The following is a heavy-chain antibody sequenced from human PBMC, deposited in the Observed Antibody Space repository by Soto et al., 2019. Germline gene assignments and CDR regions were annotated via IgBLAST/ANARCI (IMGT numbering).Heavy chain of an antibody. J-gene: IGHJ6*02. V-gene: IGHV1-46*01. CDR2: INPSGGST. CDR1: GYTFTSYY. D-gene: IGHD3-9*01. CDR3: ARGLVYYDILTGYYKGPYYYYGMDV. Sequence: ASVKVSCKASGYTFTSYYMHWVRQAPGQGLEWMGIINPSGGSTSYAQKFQGRVTISKDTSKNQVVLTMTNMDPVDTATYYCARGLVYYDILTGYYKGPYYYYGMDVWGQGTTVSVSS.